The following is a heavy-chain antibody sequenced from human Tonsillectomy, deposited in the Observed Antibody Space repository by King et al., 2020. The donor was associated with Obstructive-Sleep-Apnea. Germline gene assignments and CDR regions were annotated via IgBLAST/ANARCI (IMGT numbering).Heavy chain of an antibody. CDR1: GYTFTNYD. CDR2: MNPNSGNT. Sequence: HAQLVQSGAEVKKPGASVKVSCKASGYTFTNYDVNWVRQATGQGLEWMGWMNPNSGNTDYSQKFKGRVTMTRNTSISTAFMELSSLRSEDTAVYYCARGLGYYGSGSYSRVFYFDYWGQGTLVTVSS. CDR3: ARGLGYYGSGSYSRVFYFDY. V-gene: IGHV1-8*01. J-gene: IGHJ4*02. D-gene: IGHD3-10*01.